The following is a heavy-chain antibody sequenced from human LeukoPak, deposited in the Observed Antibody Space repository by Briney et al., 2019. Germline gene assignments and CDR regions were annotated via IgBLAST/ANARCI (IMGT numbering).Heavy chain of an antibody. CDR2: IYPDESNI. D-gene: IGHD2-2*03. CDR3: AGPPSRGYSSSSEY. Sequence: GESLKISCKGSGYSFPTYWIAWVRQMPGKGLEWMGIIYPDESNIRYSPSFQGQVTISADKSISTAYLQLSSLKASDTAMYYWAGPPSRGYSSSSEYWGREPWSPSP. J-gene: IGHJ4*02. CDR1: GYSFPTYW. V-gene: IGHV5-51*01.